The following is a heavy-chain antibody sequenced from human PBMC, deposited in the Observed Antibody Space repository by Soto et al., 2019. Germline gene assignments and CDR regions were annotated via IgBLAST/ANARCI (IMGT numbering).Heavy chain of an antibody. Sequence: ASVKVSCKASGYTFTSYAMHWVRQAPGQRLEWMGWINAGNGNTKYSQKFQGRVTITRDTSASTAYMELSSLRSEDTAVYYCARAVAGTKGLYYFDYWGQGTLVTVSS. V-gene: IGHV1-3*01. CDR1: GYTFTSYA. J-gene: IGHJ4*02. D-gene: IGHD6-19*01. CDR3: ARAVAGTKGLYYFDY. CDR2: INAGNGNT.